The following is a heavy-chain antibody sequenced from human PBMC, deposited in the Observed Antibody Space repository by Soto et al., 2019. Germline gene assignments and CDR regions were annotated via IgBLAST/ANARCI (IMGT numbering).Heavy chain of an antibody. Sequence: GGSLRLSCAASGFTFSSYAMSWVRQAPGKGLEWVSAISGSGGSTYYADSVKGRFTISRDNSENTLYLQMNSLRAEDTAVYYCAKLYYDFWSGYSIRAKIFDYWGQGTLVTVSS. V-gene: IGHV3-23*01. D-gene: IGHD3-3*01. J-gene: IGHJ4*02. CDR3: AKLYYDFWSGYSIRAKIFDY. CDR1: GFTFSSYA. CDR2: ISGSGGST.